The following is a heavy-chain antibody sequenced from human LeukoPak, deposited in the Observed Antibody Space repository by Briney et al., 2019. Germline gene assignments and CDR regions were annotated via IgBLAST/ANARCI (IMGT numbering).Heavy chain of an antibody. CDR3: AKEKYGDYGRVLGY. D-gene: IGHD4-17*01. CDR1: GFTFSNYW. CDR2: IRSDGSDT. V-gene: IGHV3-74*01. Sequence: GGSLRLSCAASGFTFSNYWMLWVRQAPGMGLVWVSRIRSDGSDTTYADSVKGRFTISRDNSKNTLYLQMNSLRAEDTAVYYCAKEKYGDYGRVLGYWGQGTLVTVSS. J-gene: IGHJ4*02.